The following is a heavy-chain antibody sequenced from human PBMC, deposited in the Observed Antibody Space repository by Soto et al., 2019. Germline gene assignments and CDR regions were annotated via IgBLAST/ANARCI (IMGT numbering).Heavy chain of an antibody. D-gene: IGHD3-10*01. CDR3: ARNYGSGTYYFDY. CDR2: INAGNGNT. V-gene: IGHV1-3*01. CDR1: GYTFTSYA. J-gene: IGHJ4*02. Sequence: ASVKVSCKASGYTFTSYAMHWVRQAPGQRLEWMGWINAGNGNTKYSQKFQGRVTITRDTSASTAYMELSSLRSEDTAVYYCARNYGSGTYYFDYWGQGTLVTVSS.